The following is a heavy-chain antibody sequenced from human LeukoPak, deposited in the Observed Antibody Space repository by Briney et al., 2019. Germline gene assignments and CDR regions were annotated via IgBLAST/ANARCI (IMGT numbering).Heavy chain of an antibody. J-gene: IGHJ4*02. CDR3: TRHSEIEMATIYDY. Sequence: GGSLRLSCAAPGFTFSSYSMNWVRQAPGKGLEWVSSISSSSSYIYYADSVKGRFTISRDNAKNSLYLQMNSLKTEDTAVYYCTRHSEIEMATIYDYWGQGTLVTVSS. V-gene: IGHV3-21*04. CDR1: GFTFSSYS. CDR2: ISSSSSYI. D-gene: IGHD5-24*01.